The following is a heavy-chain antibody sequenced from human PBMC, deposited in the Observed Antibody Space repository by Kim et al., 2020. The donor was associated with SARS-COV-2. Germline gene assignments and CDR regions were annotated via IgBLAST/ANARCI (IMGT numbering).Heavy chain of an antibody. V-gene: IGHV3-49*03. J-gene: IGHJ4*02. CDR1: GFTFGDYA. D-gene: IGHD5-12*01. CDR2: IRSKAYGGTT. CDR3: TREYSGYDCYFDY. Sequence: GGSLRLSCTASGFTFGDYAMSWFRQAPGKGLEWVGFIRSKAYGGTTEYAASVKGRFTISRDDSKSIAYLQMNSLKTEDTAVYYCTREYSGYDCYFDYCGQGTLVTVSS.